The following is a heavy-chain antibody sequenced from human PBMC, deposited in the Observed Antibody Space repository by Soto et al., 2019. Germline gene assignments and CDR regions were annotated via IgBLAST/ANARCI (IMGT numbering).Heavy chain of an antibody. CDR1: GGSVSSGGDY. J-gene: IGHJ4*02. CDR3: ATESGSTYGYFDY. Sequence: SEYLSLTCTVSGGSVSSGGDYWSWIRQSPGKGLEWIGYISGSGSTGYNPSLKNRLTMSVDRSKNQFTLRLTSVTAADTAVYFCATESGSTYGYFDYWGQGTQVTVSS. D-gene: IGHD5-18*01. CDR2: ISGSGST. V-gene: IGHV4-30-4*01.